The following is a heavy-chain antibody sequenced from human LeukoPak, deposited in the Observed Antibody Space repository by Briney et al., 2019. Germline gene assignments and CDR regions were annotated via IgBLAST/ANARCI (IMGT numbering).Heavy chain of an antibody. V-gene: IGHV3-30*04. D-gene: IGHD6-13*01. Sequence: PGGPLRLSCAASGFTFSSYAMHWVRQAPGKGLEWVAVISYDGSNKYYADSVKGRFTISRDNSKNTLYLQMNSLRAEDTAVYYCARVLAAGIGYLDYWGQGTLVTVSS. CDR2: ISYDGSNK. CDR3: ARVLAAGIGYLDY. J-gene: IGHJ4*02. CDR1: GFTFSSYA.